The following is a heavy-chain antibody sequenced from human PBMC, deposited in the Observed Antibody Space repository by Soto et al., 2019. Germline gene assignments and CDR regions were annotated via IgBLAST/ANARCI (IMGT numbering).Heavy chain of an antibody. J-gene: IGHJ4*02. CDR3: ATSNSGYDLGLDY. D-gene: IGHD5-12*01. V-gene: IGHV1-58*01. CDR2: IVVGSGNT. Sequence: SVKVSCKASGFTFPSSAVQWVRQARGQRLEWIGWIVVGSGNTNYAQKFQERVTITRDMSTSTAYMELSSLRSEDTAVYYCATSNSGYDLGLDYWGQGTLVTVSS. CDR1: GFTFPSSA.